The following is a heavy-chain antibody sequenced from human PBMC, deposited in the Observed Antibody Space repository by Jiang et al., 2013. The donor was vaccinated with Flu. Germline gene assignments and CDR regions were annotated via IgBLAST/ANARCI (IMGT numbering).Heavy chain of an antibody. V-gene: IGHV3-30*18. CDR2: ISYDGSNK. Sequence: RLSCAASGFTFSSYGMHWVRQXPGKGLEWVAVISYDGSNKYYADSVKGRFTISRDNSKNTLYLQMNSLRAEDTAVYYCAKALIGIVVVPAAVHDAFDIWGQGTMVTVSS. CDR1: GFTFSSYG. CDR3: AKALIGIVVVPAAVHDAFDI. J-gene: IGHJ3*02. D-gene: IGHD2-2*02.